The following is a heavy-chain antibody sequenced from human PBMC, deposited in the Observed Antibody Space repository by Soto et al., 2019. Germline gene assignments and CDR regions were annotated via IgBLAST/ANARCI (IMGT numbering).Heavy chain of an antibody. V-gene: IGHV3-23*01. CDR3: VKDEGGYPSTAPH. J-gene: IGHJ4*02. Sequence: EVQLLDSGGGSVQAGGSLRLSCAASGITISNYPMSWVRQAPGKGLDWVSGISGSGDRTYYADSAKGRFTISKDISKNSLSLQLDSLGVEDTAVYFCVKDEGGYPSTAPHWGQGTLVTVSS. CDR2: ISGSGDRT. CDR1: GITISNYP. D-gene: IGHD3-22*01.